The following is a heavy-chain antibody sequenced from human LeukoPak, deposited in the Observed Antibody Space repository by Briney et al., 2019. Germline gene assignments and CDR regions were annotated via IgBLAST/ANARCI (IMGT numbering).Heavy chain of an antibody. CDR3: AKPFGTGGD. CDR1: GFTFSSYA. CDR2: ISKNGNT. V-gene: IGHV3-23*01. D-gene: IGHD1-1*01. J-gene: IGHJ4*02. Sequence: GGSLRLSCAPSGFTFSSYAMTWVRQAPGKGLEWVSDISKNGNTYYADSVKGRFTVSRDNSKNTVHLQMNNLRAEDTAVYFCAKPFGTGGDWGQGTLVIVSS.